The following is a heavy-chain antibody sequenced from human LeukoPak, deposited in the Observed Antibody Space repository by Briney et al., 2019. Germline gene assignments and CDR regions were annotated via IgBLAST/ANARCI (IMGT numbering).Heavy chain of an antibody. CDR2: IYYSGST. J-gene: IGHJ4*02. V-gene: IGHV4-30-4*01. D-gene: IGHD4-17*01. CDR1: GDSISSGDYY. Sequence: PSQTLSLTCTVSGDSISSGDYYWSWIRQPPGKGLEWIGYIYYSGSTSYNPSLKSRLTISLDTSKNQFSLKLRSVTAADTAVYYCARRKVTTDLDYWGQGTLVTVSS. CDR3: ARRKVTTDLDY.